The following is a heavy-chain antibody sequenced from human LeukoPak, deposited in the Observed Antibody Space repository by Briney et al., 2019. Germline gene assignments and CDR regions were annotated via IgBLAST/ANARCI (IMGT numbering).Heavy chain of an antibody. Sequence: SVKVSCKASGGTFSSYAISWVRQAPGQGLEWMGRIIPILGIANYAQKFQGRVTITADKSTSTAYMELSSLRSEDTAVYYCARAGSIVVVPAAIWFDPWGQGTLVTVSS. CDR2: IIPILGIA. CDR3: ARAGSIVVVPAAIWFDP. D-gene: IGHD2-2*01. V-gene: IGHV1-69*04. J-gene: IGHJ5*02. CDR1: GGTFSSYA.